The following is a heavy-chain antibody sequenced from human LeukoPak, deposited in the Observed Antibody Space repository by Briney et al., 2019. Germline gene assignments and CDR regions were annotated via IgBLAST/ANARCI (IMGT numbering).Heavy chain of an antibody. D-gene: IGHD3-3*01. CDR2: ISSSSSYI. V-gene: IGHV3-21*01. Sequence: GGALRLSCAASGFTFSSYRMNWVRQAPGKGLEWVSSISSSSSYIYYADSVKGRFTISRDNAKNSLYLQMNSLRAEDTAVYYCARGGLRFLEWSEGMRQARGVWGKGTTVTVSS. J-gene: IGHJ6*04. CDR1: GFTFSSYR. CDR3: ARGGLRFLEWSEGMRQARGV.